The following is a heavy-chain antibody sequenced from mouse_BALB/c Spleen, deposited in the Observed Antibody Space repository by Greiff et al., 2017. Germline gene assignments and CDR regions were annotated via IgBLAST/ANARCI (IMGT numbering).Heavy chain of an antibody. CDR2: IYPGRGIT. Sequence: QVQLQQPGAELVKPGASVKMSCKASGYTFTSYWINWVKQRPGQGLEWIGDIYPGRGITKYNEKFKSKATLTLDTTSSTAYMQLSSLTSEDSAVSYCTGGGNYYGSSNWYFDVWGAGTTVTVSS. D-gene: IGHD1-1*01. J-gene: IGHJ1*01. CDR3: TGGGNYYGSSNWYFDV. CDR1: GYTFTSYW. V-gene: IGHV1-55*01.